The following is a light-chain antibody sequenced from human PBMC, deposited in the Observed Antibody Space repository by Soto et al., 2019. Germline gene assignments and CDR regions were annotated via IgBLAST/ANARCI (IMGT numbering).Light chain of an antibody. V-gene: IGLV2-14*01. Sequence: QSVLAQPASVSGSPGQSITISCVGTSGDIGDYNYVSWYQQHPGKVTKVIIYDVSNRPSGVSYRFSGTKSGNTASLTVSGLQAEDEADYYCCSYTRSGTRIFGTGTKVTVL. CDR2: DVS. CDR1: SGDIGDYNY. J-gene: IGLJ1*01. CDR3: CSYTRSGTRI.